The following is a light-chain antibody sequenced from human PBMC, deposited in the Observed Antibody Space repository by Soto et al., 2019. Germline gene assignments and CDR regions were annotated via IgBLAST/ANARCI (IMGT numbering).Light chain of an antibody. J-gene: IGKJ4*01. CDR3: HHYDSPPLT. Sequence: EIVLTQSPGTLSLSPGERATLSCRASQSVSSSYLAWYQQKPGQAPRLLIYGASSRATGIPDRFSGSGSGTDFTLIISRLEPEDFAVYYYHHYDSPPLTFGGGTKVEIK. CDR2: GAS. V-gene: IGKV3-20*01. CDR1: QSVSSSY.